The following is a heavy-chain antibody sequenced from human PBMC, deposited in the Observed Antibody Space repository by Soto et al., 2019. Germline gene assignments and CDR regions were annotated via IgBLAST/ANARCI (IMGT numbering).Heavy chain of an antibody. V-gene: IGHV1-8*01. CDR1: GYTFTNND. CDR2: INPKSGNT. J-gene: IGHJ4*02. CDR3: ARVVSRGHPDY. D-gene: IGHD2-15*01. Sequence: ASVKVSCKASGYTFTNNDINWVRQATGQGPEWMGWINPKSGNTGYAHQFQGRVTMTWQTSTSTAYMELSGLRSEDTAVYYCARVVSRGHPDYWGQGSPVTVAS.